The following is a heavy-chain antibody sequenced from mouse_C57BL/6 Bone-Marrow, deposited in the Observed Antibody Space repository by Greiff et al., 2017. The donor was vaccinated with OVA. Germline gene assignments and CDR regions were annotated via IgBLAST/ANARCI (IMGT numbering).Heavy chain of an antibody. D-gene: IGHD2-4*01. CDR3: ARPVDYDGFAC. V-gene: IGHV5-17*01. Sequence: EVQLVESGGGLVKPGGSLKLSCAASGFTFSDYGMHWVRQAPEKGLEWVAYISSGSSTIYYADTVKGRFTISRDNAKNTLFLQMTSLRSEDTAMYYCARPVDYDGFACWGQGTLVTVSA. J-gene: IGHJ3*01. CDR1: GFTFSDYG. CDR2: ISSGSSTI.